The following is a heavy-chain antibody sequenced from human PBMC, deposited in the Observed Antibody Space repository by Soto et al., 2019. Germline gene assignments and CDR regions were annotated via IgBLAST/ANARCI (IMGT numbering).Heavy chain of an antibody. Sequence: PGASLKISCTGFGYTFTTFWISWVRQMPGRGLEWMGRIDPRDSYTNYSPSFQGHVTISVDKSISTAYLQWGSLKASDTAMYYCARLYCSSSTCDSWFDPWGQGTLVTVSS. CDR1: GYTFTTFW. D-gene: IGHD2-2*01. CDR3: ARLYCSSSTCDSWFDP. J-gene: IGHJ5*02. CDR2: IDPRDSYT. V-gene: IGHV5-10-1*01.